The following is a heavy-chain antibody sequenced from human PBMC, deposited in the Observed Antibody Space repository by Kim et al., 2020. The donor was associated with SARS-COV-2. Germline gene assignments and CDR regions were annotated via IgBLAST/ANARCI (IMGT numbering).Heavy chain of an antibody. J-gene: IGHJ4*02. CDR3: ASLSSSSWYFDY. Sequence: GGSLRLSCAASGFTFSIYWMSWVRQAPGKGLEWVANIKQDGSEKYYVDSVKGRFTISRDNAKNSLYLQMNSLIAEDTAVYYCASLSSSSWYFDYWGQGTLVTVSS. V-gene: IGHV3-7*01. D-gene: IGHD6-13*01. CDR1: GFTFSIYW. CDR2: IKQDGSEK.